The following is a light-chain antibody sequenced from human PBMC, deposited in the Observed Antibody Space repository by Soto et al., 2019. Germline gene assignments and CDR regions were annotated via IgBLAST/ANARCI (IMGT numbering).Light chain of an antibody. J-gene: IGKJ5*01. CDR3: QQYDTTPIT. Sequence: DIVMTQSPDSLAVSLGERATINCKSSQSVLYSSNNKNYVAWYQQKPGQPPTLLIYWASTLEDGVPDRFSGSGSGTEFTLTISSLQAEDVAVYYCQQYDTTPITFGQGTRLEIK. V-gene: IGKV4-1*01. CDR1: QSVLYSSNNKNY. CDR2: WAS.